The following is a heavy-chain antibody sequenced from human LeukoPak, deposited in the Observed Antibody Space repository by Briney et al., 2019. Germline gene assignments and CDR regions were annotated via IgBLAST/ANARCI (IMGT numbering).Heavy chain of an antibody. CDR2: ISYDGSNK. D-gene: IGHD3-10*01. Sequence: PGGSLRLSCAASGFTLSSYAMHWVRQAPGKGLEWVAVISYDGSNKYYADSVKGRFTISRDNSKNTLYLQMNSLRAEDTAVYYCARDVGVITMVRGVPFDYYGMDVWGQGTTVTVSS. V-gene: IGHV3-30-3*01. CDR3: ARDVGVITMVRGVPFDYYGMDV. CDR1: GFTLSSYA. J-gene: IGHJ6*02.